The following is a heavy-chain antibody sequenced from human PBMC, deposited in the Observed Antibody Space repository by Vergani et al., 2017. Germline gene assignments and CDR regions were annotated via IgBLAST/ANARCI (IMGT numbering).Heavy chain of an antibody. CDR2: IKRKTDGGTT. V-gene: IGHV3-15*01. Sequence: EVQLVEPGGGLVKPGGSLRLSCAASGFPFGNAWMSWVRKAPGRGREWVGRIKRKTDGGTTDYAAPVKGRCTISRDVSKNTLYRQMNSLKTEDTAVYYCTTEGTLGYFDWLFTPYFDYWGQGTLVTVSS. CDR3: TTEGTLGYFDWLFTPYFDY. J-gene: IGHJ4*02. CDR1: GFPFGNAW. D-gene: IGHD3-9*01.